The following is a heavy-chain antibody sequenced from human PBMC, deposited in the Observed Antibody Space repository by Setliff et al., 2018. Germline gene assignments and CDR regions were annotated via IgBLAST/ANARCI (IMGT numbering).Heavy chain of an antibody. D-gene: IGHD5-12*01. CDR3: ARGGTFRYFDF. CDR1: GGSLSFFH. V-gene: IGHV4-59*01. J-gene: IGHJ4*02. Sequence: SETLSLTCGVYGGSLSFFHWHWIRQSPGKGLEWIGYVYYSGTANYSPSLRSRLTISVDTSKNQFSLKLRSVTAADTAVYYCARGGTFRYFDFWGQGAPVTVSS. CDR2: VYYSGTA.